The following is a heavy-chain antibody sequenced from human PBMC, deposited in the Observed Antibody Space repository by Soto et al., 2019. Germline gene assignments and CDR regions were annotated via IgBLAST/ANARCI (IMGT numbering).Heavy chain of an antibody. V-gene: IGHV4-34*01. CDR2: MSHSGGT. J-gene: IGHJ3*02. Sequence: SETLSLTCAVYGGSVSSRSNYYWSWIRRPPGKGLEWIGEMSHSGGTHFNPSLKSRVTISVDTSKNQFSLKMSSVTAADTALYYCARVERGTATTVVDAFDIWGPGTMVTVSS. CDR1: GGSVSSRSNYY. D-gene: IGHD1-1*01. CDR3: ARVERGTATTVVDAFDI.